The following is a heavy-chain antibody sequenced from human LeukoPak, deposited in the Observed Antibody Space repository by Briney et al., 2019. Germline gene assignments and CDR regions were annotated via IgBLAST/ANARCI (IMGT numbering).Heavy chain of an antibody. J-gene: IGHJ4*02. CDR2: IKQDGTEK. D-gene: IGHD5-18*01. V-gene: IGHV3-7*01. Sequence: PGGSLRLSCAASGFTFSSYWMTWVRQAPGKGLEWVAHIKQDGTEKYYVDPVKGRFTISRDNAKNSLYLQMNSVRAEDTAVYYCARERYNYGIDYWGQGTLVSVSS. CDR1: GFTFSSYW. CDR3: ARERYNYGIDY.